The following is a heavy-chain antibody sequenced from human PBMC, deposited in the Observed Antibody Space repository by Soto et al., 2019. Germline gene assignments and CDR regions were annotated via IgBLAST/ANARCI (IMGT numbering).Heavy chain of an antibody. D-gene: IGHD3-3*01. CDR3: AKQDRAYYDFWSGNNYYFDY. V-gene: IGHV4-39*01. CDR2: IYYSGST. J-gene: IGHJ4*02. CDR1: GGSISSSSYY. Sequence: SETLSLTCTVSGGSISSSSYYWGWIRQPPGKGLEWIGSIYYSGSTYYNPSLKSRVTISVDTSKNQFSLKLSSVTAADTAVYYCAKQDRAYYDFWSGNNYYFDYWGQGTLVTSPQ.